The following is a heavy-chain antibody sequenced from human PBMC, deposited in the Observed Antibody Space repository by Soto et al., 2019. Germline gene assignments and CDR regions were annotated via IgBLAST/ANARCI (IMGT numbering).Heavy chain of an antibody. CDR3: ARAAFRSGYYGYYYGMDV. J-gene: IGHJ6*02. CDR1: GGTFSTHA. D-gene: IGHD3-3*01. V-gene: IGHV1-69*01. CDR2: IIPTLGTP. Sequence: QVQLVQSGAEVKKPGSSVKVSCKASGGTFSTHAISWVRQAPGQGLEWLGGIIPTLGTPNYAQKFHGRVTVTAVEYTSTALMKLSRLTSEDTSVYYCARAAFRSGYYGYYYGMDVWGQGNAVNV.